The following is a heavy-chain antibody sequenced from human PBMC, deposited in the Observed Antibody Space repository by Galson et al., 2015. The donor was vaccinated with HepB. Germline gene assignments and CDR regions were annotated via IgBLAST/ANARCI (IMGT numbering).Heavy chain of an antibody. D-gene: IGHD2-21*01. J-gene: IGHJ4*02. CDR2: ISSDGSTT. V-gene: IGHV3-74*01. CDR1: GFTFSNYW. CDR3: ARGRLDCAGDCYYFDY. Sequence: SLRLSCAASGFTFSNYWMRWVRQTPGKELVWVSRISSDGSTTSYADSVKGRFTISRDNAKKTLYLQMDSLRVEDTAVYFCARGRLDCAGDCYYFDYWGQGTLVTVSS.